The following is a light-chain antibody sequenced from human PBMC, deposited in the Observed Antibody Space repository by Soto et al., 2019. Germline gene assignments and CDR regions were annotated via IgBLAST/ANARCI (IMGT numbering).Light chain of an antibody. J-gene: IGKJ2*01. CDR3: MQATQPYT. CDR2: MIS. V-gene: IGKV2-24*01. CDR1: QSIVHRDGNTY. Sequence: EIVMTQTPLSSRVTLGQPASISCRSSQSIVHRDGNTYLSWLHQRPGQPPRLLIYMISDRFSGAPDRFSGSGAGTDFTLKISRVEAEDVGVYYCMQATQPYTFGQGTKLEIE.